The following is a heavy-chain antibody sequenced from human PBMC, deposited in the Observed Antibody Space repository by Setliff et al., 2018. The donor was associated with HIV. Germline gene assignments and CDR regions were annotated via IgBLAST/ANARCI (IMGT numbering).Heavy chain of an antibody. CDR1: GFTFSTYS. CDR3: ARDREYYDSSGSYYFDY. CDR2: ISGSSSPI. V-gene: IGHV3-48*01. D-gene: IGHD3-22*01. J-gene: IGHJ4*02. Sequence: PGGSLRLSCAASGFTFSTYSMTWVRQAPGKGLEWVSYISGSSSPIYYADSVKGRFTTSRDNAKNSLYLQMNSLRAEDTAVYYCARDREYYDSSGSYYFDYWGQGTLVTVSS.